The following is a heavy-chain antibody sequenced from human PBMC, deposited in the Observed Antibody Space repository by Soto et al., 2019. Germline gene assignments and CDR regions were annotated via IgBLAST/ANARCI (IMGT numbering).Heavy chain of an antibody. Sequence: SETLSLTCTVSGGSISSGDYYWSWIRQPPGKGLEWIGYIYYSGNTNYNPSLKSRVTISVDTSKNQFSLNLSSVTAADTAVYYCARRYGGNFDYWGQGTLVTVSS. CDR2: IYYSGNT. CDR3: ARRYGGNFDY. D-gene: IGHD1-26*01. J-gene: IGHJ4*02. CDR1: GGSISSGDYY. V-gene: IGHV4-30-4*02.